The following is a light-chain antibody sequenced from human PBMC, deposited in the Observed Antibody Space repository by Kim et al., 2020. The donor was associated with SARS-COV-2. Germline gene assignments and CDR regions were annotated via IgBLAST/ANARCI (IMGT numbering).Light chain of an antibody. CDR3: QQSYRIPRT. J-gene: IGKJ1*01. Sequence: DIQMTQSPSSLSASVGDRVTITCRESQNINRFLNWYQQKPGQAPKLLIYATDNLQSGVPSRFSGSVFGTDFTLTINSLQPEDFATYYCQQSYRIPRTFGQGTKVDIK. CDR1: QNINRF. V-gene: IGKV1-39*01. CDR2: ATD.